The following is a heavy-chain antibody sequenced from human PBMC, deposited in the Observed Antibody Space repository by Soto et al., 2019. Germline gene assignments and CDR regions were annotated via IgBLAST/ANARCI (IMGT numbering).Heavy chain of an antibody. J-gene: IGHJ4*02. D-gene: IGHD6-6*01. CDR3: ARSAALHPLYFDY. CDR1: GYSFTSYW. Sequence: HGESLKISCKGSGYSFTSYWIGWVRQMPGKGLEWMGIIYPGDSDTRYSPSFQGQVTISADKSISTAYLQWSSLKASDTAMYYCARSAALHPLYFDYWGQGTLVTVSS. V-gene: IGHV5-51*01. CDR2: IYPGDSDT.